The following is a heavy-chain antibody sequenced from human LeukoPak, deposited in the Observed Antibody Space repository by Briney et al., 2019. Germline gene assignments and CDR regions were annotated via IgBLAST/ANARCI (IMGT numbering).Heavy chain of an antibody. CDR2: ISGSGGST. V-gene: IGHV3-23*01. CDR3: AKDLRERRPLGLFDY. Sequence: GGSLRLSCAASGFTSNCCAMSWVRQAPGRGLEWVSGISGSGGSTYYADSVKGRFTISRDNSKNTLYLQMNSLRAEDTAVYYCAKDLRERRPLGLFDYWGQGTLVTVSS. D-gene: IGHD1-1*01. CDR1: GFTSNCCA. J-gene: IGHJ4*02.